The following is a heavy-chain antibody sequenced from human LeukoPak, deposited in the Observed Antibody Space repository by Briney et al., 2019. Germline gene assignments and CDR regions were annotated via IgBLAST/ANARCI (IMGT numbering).Heavy chain of an antibody. CDR1: GGSISIYY. J-gene: IGHJ3*02. CDR3: ARSAIDAFDI. D-gene: IGHD6-25*01. CDR2: IYNSGST. Sequence: AVTLSLTCTVSGGSISIYYSSWLRQPPGKGLECIGYIYNSGSTNYNPSLKSRVSISVETSKNQSSLKLSSVTAADTAVYYCARSAIDAFDIWGQGTMVTVSS. V-gene: IGHV4-59*08.